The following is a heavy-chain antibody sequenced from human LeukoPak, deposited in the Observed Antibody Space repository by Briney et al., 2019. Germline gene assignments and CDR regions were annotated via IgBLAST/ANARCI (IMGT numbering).Heavy chain of an antibody. V-gene: IGHV3-23*01. Sequence: GGSLRLSCAASGFTFSSYGMSWVRQAPGKGLEWISGISGSGGTTYYADSVKGRFTISRDNSKNTLYLQMNSLRAEDTAVYYCAGVSSGWDETKGYNWFDPWGQGTLVTVSS. CDR3: AGVSSGWDETKGYNWFDP. CDR2: ISGSGGTT. D-gene: IGHD6-19*01. CDR1: GFTFSSYG. J-gene: IGHJ5*02.